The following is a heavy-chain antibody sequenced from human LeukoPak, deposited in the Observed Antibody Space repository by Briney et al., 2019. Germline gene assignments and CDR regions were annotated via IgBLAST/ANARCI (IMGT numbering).Heavy chain of an antibody. D-gene: IGHD2-2*01. CDR2: IYTSGST. Sequence: PSETLSLTCTVSGGSISSYYWSWIRQPAGKGLEWIGRIYTSGSTNYNPSLKSRVTMSVDTSKNQFSLKLSSVTAADTAVYYCARGGIVVVPAATDWFDPWGQGTLVTVSS. J-gene: IGHJ5*02. CDR1: GGSISSYY. CDR3: ARGGIVVVPAATDWFDP. V-gene: IGHV4-4*07.